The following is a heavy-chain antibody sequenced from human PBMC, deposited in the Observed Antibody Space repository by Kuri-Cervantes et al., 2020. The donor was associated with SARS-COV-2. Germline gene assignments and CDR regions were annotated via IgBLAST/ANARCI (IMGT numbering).Heavy chain of an antibody. CDR1: GCIFSDYY. V-gene: IGHV3-11*04. CDR3: AKDPHGIVVVVAAIDQ. CDR2: IGPSGTTK. Sequence: GESLKISWTASGCIFSDYYMTWIRQAPGKGLEWVSNIGPSGTTKYYADSAKGRFTISRDNAKNSLYLQMDSLRPDDTAVYYCAKDPHGIVVVVAAIDQWGQGTLVTVSS. D-gene: IGHD2-15*01. J-gene: IGHJ4*02.